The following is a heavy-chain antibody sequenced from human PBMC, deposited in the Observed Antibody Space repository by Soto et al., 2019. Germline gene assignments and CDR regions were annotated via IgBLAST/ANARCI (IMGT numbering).Heavy chain of an antibody. D-gene: IGHD6-19*01. CDR1: GGTFSNFA. V-gene: IGHV1-69*01. CDR2: IIAIFGAA. CDR3: ARGGYSSGWDN. Sequence: QVQLVQSVAEVKKPGSAVKVSCKASGGTFSNFAVSWVRQAPGQGLEWMGGIIAIFGAAHYPQQFQGRVTITTDESTATAYMELSSLRPEDTAVYYCARGGYSSGWDNWGQGTLITVSS. J-gene: IGHJ4*02.